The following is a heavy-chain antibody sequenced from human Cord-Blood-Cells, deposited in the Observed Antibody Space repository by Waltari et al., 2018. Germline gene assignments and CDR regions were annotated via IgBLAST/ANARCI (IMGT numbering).Heavy chain of an antibody. CDR1: GFTFSSYG. D-gene: IGHD2-21*01. CDR3: AKDRGSQCGFLDY. J-gene: IGHJ4*02. V-gene: IGHV3-30*18. Sequence: QVQLVESGGGVVQPGRSLRLSCAASGFTFSSYGMHWVRQAPGKGLGWVEVISYDGSNKYYADAVKGRFTISRDNSKNTLYLQMNSLRAEDTAVYYCAKDRGSQCGFLDYWGQGTLVTVSS. CDR2: ISYDGSNK.